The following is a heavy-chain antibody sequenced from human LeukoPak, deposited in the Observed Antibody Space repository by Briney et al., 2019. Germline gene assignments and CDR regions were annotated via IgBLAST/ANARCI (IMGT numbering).Heavy chain of an antibody. CDR2: IRSDGNNK. Sequence: PGGSLRLSCAASGFTFSTYGMYWVRQAPGKGLEWVAFIRSDGNNKYYADSVKGRLTISRDNSKNTLYLQMNSLKAEDTAVYYCATVYYYASGSYRYYMDVWGKGTTVTISS. V-gene: IGHV3-30*02. CDR3: ATVYYYASGSYRYYMDV. CDR1: GFTFSTYG. J-gene: IGHJ6*03. D-gene: IGHD3-10*01.